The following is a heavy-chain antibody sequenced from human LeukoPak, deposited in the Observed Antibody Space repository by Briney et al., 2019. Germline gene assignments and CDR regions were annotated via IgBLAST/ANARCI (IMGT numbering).Heavy chain of an antibody. CDR1: GFTFSSYA. D-gene: IGHD4-17*01. J-gene: IGHJ1*01. V-gene: IGHV3-23*01. CDR3: VKEIYGDSTGGRFQH. Sequence: GGSLRLSCAASGFTFSSYAMSWVRQAPGKGLEWVSAISGSGGSTYYADSVKGRFTISRDNSKNTLYLQMNSLRAEDTAVYYCVKEIYGDSTGGRFQHWGQGTLVTVSS. CDR2: ISGSGGST.